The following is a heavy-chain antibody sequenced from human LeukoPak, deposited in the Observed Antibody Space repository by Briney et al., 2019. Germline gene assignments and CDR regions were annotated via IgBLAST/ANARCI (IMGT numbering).Heavy chain of an antibody. J-gene: IGHJ3*02. V-gene: IGHV4-4*07. D-gene: IGHD3-22*01. CDR3: ARGLLYYYDSSGSDAFDT. CDR2: IYTSGST. Sequence: SETLSLTCTVSGGSISSYYWSWIRQPAGKGLERIGRIYTSGSTNYNPSLKSRVTMSVDTSKNQFSLKLSSVTAADTAVYYCARGLLYYYDSSGSDAFDTWGQGTMVTVSS. CDR1: GGSISSYY.